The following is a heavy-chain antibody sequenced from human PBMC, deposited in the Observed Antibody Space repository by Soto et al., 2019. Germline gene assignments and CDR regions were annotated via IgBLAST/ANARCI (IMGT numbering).Heavy chain of an antibody. V-gene: IGHV6-1*01. J-gene: IGHJ5*02. CDR2: TYYRSKWYN. D-gene: IGHD6-19*01. CDR3: ARDSWAGGSGWYVDWLDP. CDR1: GDSVSSNSAA. Sequence: PSQTLSLTCAISGDSVSSNSAAWNWIRQSPSRGLEWLGRTYYRSKWYNDYAVSVKSRITINPDTSKNQFSLQLNSVTPEDTAVYYCARDSWAGGSGWYVDWLDPWGQGTLVTVSS.